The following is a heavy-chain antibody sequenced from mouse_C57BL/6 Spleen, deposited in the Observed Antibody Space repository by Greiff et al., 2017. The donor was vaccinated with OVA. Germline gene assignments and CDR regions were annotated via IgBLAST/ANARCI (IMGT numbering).Heavy chain of an antibody. Sequence: EVMLVESGGGLVKPGGSLKLSCAASGFTFSSYAMSWVRQTPEKRLEWVATISDGGSYTYYPDNVKGRFTFSRDIAKNHLYLQMSHLKSEDTAMYYCARDRRIYYDYDGGYFDYWGQGTTLTVSS. CDR1: GFTFSSYA. J-gene: IGHJ2*01. D-gene: IGHD2-4*01. CDR3: ARDRRIYYDYDGGYFDY. CDR2: ISDGGSYT. V-gene: IGHV5-4*01.